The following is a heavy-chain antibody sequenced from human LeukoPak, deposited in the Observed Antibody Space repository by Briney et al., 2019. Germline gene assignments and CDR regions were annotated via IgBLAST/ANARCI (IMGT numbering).Heavy chain of an antibody. CDR3: ARDIAAAGT. CDR2: IYSGGDT. CDR1: GLTFSRAW. Sequence: GGSLRLSCAASGLTFSRAWMNWVRQAPGKGLEWVSVIYSGGDTYYADSVRGRFTISRDNSKNTLYLQMNSLRAEDTAMYYCARDIAAAGTWGQGTLVTVSS. D-gene: IGHD6-13*01. V-gene: IGHV3-53*01. J-gene: IGHJ5*02.